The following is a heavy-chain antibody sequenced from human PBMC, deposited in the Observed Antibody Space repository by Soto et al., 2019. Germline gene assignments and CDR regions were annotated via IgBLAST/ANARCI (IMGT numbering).Heavy chain of an antibody. CDR1: GDFINSNYG. J-gene: IGHJ4*02. D-gene: IGHD6-19*01. CDR2: IYPSGTT. CDR3: ARHVGVPGTRGFDY. Sequence: SETLSLTCAVSGDFINSNYGWSWVRQPPLKGLEWIGEIYPSGTTNYNPSLKSRVTMFLDKSQNQFSLKLNSVTAADTAVYYCARHVGVPGTRGFDYWGQGTLVTVSS. V-gene: IGHV4-4*02.